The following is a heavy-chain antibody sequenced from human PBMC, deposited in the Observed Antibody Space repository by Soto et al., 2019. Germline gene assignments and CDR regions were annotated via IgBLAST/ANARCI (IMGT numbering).Heavy chain of an antibody. D-gene: IGHD3-10*01. CDR2: IYYSGST. CDR3: ARESLGPGDRSWFDP. Sequence: PSETLSLTCTVSGGSISSYYWSWIRQPPGKGLEWIGYIYYSGSTNYNPSLKSRVTISVDTSKNQFSLKLSSVTAADTAVYYCARESLGPGDRSWFDPWGQGTLVTVSS. V-gene: IGHV4-59*01. CDR1: GGSISSYY. J-gene: IGHJ5*02.